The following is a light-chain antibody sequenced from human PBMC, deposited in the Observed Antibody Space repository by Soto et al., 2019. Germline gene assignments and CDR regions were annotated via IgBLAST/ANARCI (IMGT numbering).Light chain of an antibody. J-gene: IGKJ2*01. CDR2: DAS. CDR1: RSVSSH. V-gene: IGKV3-11*01. Sequence: EVVLTQSPATLSLSPGERATLSCRASRSVSSHLAWYQQKPGQAPRLLIYDASNRATGIPGRFSGSGSGTDFTLTISIIEPEDFAVYYCQQRSNGPAYTFGQGTRLDIK. CDR3: QQRSNGPAYT.